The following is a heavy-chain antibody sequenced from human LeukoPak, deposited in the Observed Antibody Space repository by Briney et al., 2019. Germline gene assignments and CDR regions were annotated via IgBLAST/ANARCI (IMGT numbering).Heavy chain of an antibody. D-gene: IGHD3-9*01. J-gene: IGHJ4*02. CDR3: AKARYPSYYFDY. Sequence: PGGSLRLSCATSGFTFSSYAMSWVRQAPGKGLEWVSAISGSGGSTYYADSVKGRFTISRDNSKNTLYLQMNSLRAEDTAVYYCAKARYPSYYFDYWGQGTLVTVSS. CDR1: GFTFSSYA. V-gene: IGHV3-23*01. CDR2: ISGSGGST.